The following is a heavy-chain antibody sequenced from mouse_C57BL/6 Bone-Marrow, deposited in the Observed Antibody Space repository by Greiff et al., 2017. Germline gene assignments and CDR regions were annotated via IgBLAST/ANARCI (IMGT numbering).Heavy chain of an antibody. J-gene: IGHJ2*01. CDR1: GYTFTEYS. D-gene: IGHD4-1*01. Sequence: VHLVEPGAELVKPGASVKMSCKASGYTFTEYSINWVKQRPGQGLEWIGGVYPGSGSIKYNEKFKDKATMTVDKSSSTVYMERSRLTSEDSAVYFGARHEERGTGWYFDFWGQGTTLTVSS. V-gene: IGHV1-62-2*01. CDR3: ARHEERGTGWYFDF. CDR2: VYPGSGSI.